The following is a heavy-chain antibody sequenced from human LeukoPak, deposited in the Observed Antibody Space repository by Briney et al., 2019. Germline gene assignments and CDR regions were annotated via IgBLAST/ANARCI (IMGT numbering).Heavy chain of an antibody. CDR1: DDSISRDF. V-gene: IGHV4-59*01. CDR3: ASGYSYGPYYFDY. D-gene: IGHD5-18*01. CDR2: IRYSGRT. J-gene: IGHJ4*02. Sequence: PSETLSLTCTASDDSISRDFWTWIRQPPGKGLEWIGYIRYSGRTEYNPSLKSRVTISIQTSKNQFSLKLTSVTAADMAVYYCASGYSYGPYYFDYWGQGTLVTVSS.